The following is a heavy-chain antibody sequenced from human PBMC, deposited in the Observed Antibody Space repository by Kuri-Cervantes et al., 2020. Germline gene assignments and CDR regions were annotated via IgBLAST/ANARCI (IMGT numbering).Heavy chain of an antibody. D-gene: IGHD3-22*01. J-gene: IGHJ3*02. Sequence: ASVKVSCKASGYTFTGYYMHWGRQAPGQGLEWMGWINPNSGGTNYAQKFQGRVTMTRDTSISTAYMELSRLRSDDTAVYYCARAGITMIPGLRPDAFDIWGQGTMVTVSS. CDR2: INPNSGGT. V-gene: IGHV1-2*02. CDR3: ARAGITMIPGLRPDAFDI. CDR1: GYTFTGYY.